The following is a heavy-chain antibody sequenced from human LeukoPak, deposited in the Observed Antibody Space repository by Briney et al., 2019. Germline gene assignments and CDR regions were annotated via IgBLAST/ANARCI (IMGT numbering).Heavy chain of an antibody. CDR1: GLTFSRYW. J-gene: IGHJ4*02. CDR2: INSDGRST. V-gene: IGHV3-74*01. D-gene: IGHD3-22*01. CDR3: ARDGTYYASNGYFDY. Sequence: GGSLRLSCAASGLTFSRYWMHWVRQAPGKGLVWVSRINSDGRSTSYADSAKGRFTISRDNAKNTLYLQMNSLRAEDTAVYYCARDGTYYASNGYFDYWGQGTLVTVSS.